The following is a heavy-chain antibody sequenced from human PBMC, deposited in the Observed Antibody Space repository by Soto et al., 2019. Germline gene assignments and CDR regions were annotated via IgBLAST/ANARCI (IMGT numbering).Heavy chain of an antibody. D-gene: IGHD5-12*01. CDR1: GFTFSSYA. V-gene: IGHV3-30-3*01. Sequence: GGSLRLSCAASGFTFSSYAMHWVRQAPGKGLEWVAVISYDGSNKYYADSVKGRFTISRDNSKNTLYLQMNSLGAEDTAVYYCARDLSGYEDEPWYYYYGMDVWGQGTTVTVSS. CDR2: ISYDGSNK. J-gene: IGHJ6*02. CDR3: ARDLSGYEDEPWYYYYGMDV.